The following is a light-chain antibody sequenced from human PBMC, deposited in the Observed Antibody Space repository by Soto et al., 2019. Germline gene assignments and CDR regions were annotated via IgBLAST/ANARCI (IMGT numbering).Light chain of an antibody. CDR2: DTS. CDR1: QSVSSH. J-gene: IGKJ5*01. Sequence: MVLTQPPAPLSLSPGERATLSCRASQSVSSHLASYHQKPPEAPSLLIHDTSTRATAIPARFSGSGSGTDFTLPISRMEPEDSAVYYCQQYGSSPPITFGQGTRLEIK. CDR3: QQYGSSPPIT. V-gene: IGKV3-20*01.